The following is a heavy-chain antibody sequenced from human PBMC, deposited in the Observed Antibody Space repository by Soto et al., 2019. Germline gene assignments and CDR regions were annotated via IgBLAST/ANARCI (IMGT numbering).Heavy chain of an antibody. CDR1: GFTFSSYS. CDR2: ISSSSSYI. Sequence: GGSLRLSCAASGFTFSSYSMNWVRQAPGKGLEWVSSISSSSSYIYSADSLKGRYTISRDNAKNSLYLQMNSLRAEDTAVYYCARWGDYYYHAMDVWGQGTTVTVSS. D-gene: IGHD3-16*01. CDR3: ARWGDYYYHAMDV. J-gene: IGHJ6*02. V-gene: IGHV3-21*01.